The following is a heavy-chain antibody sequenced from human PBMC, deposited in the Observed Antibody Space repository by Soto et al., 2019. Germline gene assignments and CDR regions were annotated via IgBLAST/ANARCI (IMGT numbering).Heavy chain of an antibody. D-gene: IGHD3-22*01. CDR1: GGSISSSNYY. Sequence: PSETLSLTCTVSGGSISSSNYYWGWIRQPPGKGLGWIATVHYSGSTYYTPSLKSRVTISADTSNNQFSLRLNSVTAADTAVYYCARQHYYDSSGYYTWNWGQGTLVTVSS. J-gene: IGHJ4*02. CDR2: VHYSGST. V-gene: IGHV4-39*01. CDR3: ARQHYYDSSGYYTWN.